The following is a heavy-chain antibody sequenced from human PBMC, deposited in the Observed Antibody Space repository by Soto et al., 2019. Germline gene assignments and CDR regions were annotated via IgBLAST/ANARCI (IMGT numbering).Heavy chain of an antibody. Sequence: QVQLVQSGAEVKKPGSSMKISCKASGGLFSSYAISWVRQAPGQGLEWMGGIIPVFGTTNYAQKFQDRVTITADESTNTAYMDLSSLRSEDMAIYYCAMGGSPYVWFNEFWGQGTLVTVSS. J-gene: IGHJ4*02. D-gene: IGHD3-16*01. CDR3: AMGGSPYVWFNEF. CDR1: GGLFSSYA. V-gene: IGHV1-69*01. CDR2: IIPVFGTT.